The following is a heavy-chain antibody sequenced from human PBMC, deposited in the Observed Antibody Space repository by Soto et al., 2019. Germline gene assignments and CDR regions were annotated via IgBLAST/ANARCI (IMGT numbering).Heavy chain of an antibody. CDR1: GFTFSSYE. J-gene: IGHJ6*02. D-gene: IGHD4-17*01. V-gene: IGHV3-48*03. Sequence: PGGSLRVSCAASGFTFSSYEMNWVRQSPGKGLEWVSYISSSGSTIYYADSVKGRFTISRDNSRNTLYLQMNSLRAEDTAVYYCAKKWPGTVKALMDVWGQGTTVTVSS. CDR3: AKKWPGTVKALMDV. CDR2: ISSSGSTI.